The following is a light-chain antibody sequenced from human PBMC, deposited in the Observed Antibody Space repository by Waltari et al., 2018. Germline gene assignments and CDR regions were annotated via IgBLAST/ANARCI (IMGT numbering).Light chain of an antibody. CDR1: QSVSSN. J-gene: IGKJ4*01. Sequence: ETVMTQSPATLSVSPGERATLSCRASQSVSSNLAWYQQKPGQAPRLLIYGASTRATGIQARFSGRWSGTEFTLTISSLQSEDFAVYYCQQYNNWVLTFGGGTKVEIK. V-gene: IGKV3-15*01. CDR3: QQYNNWVLT. CDR2: GAS.